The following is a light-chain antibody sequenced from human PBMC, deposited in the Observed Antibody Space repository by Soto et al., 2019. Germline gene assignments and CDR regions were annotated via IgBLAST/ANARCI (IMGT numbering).Light chain of an antibody. V-gene: IGKV3-20*01. CDR3: QQYSTSPIT. Sequence: ETVLTQSPGTLSLSPGERATLSCRASQSRSSYFTWYQQRPGQAPRLLIYAASRRATGIPDRFSGSGSGTDFTLTISRLEPEDFAVYYCQQYSTSPITFGQGTRLEIK. CDR1: QSRSSY. CDR2: AAS. J-gene: IGKJ5*01.